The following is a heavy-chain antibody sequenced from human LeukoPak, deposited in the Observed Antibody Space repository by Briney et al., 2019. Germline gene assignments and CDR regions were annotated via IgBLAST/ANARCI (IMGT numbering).Heavy chain of an antibody. Sequence: SSETLSLTCVVYGGSFGGYYWSWIRQPPGKGLEWIGEIYHSGSTNYNPSLKSPVTISVDKSKNQFSLRLSSVTAADTAVYYCAKREVEMATPYFDYWGQGTLVTVSS. CDR2: IYHSGST. D-gene: IGHD5-24*01. CDR1: GGSFGGYY. V-gene: IGHV4-34*01. J-gene: IGHJ4*02. CDR3: AKREVEMATPYFDY.